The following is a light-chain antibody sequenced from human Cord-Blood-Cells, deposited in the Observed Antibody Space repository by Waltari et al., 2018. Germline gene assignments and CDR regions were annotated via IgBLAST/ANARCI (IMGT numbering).Light chain of an antibody. J-gene: IGLJ3*02. V-gene: IGLV2-14*01. CDR3: SSYTISSTWV. Sequence: QSALTQPASVSGSPGQSITISCTGTSSDVGGYNYVSWYQQHPGKAPKLMIYDVSNRPSGVSNRFSGSKSGNTASLTISGLQAGDEADYYCSSYTISSTWVFGGGTKLTVL. CDR2: DVS. CDR1: SSDVGGYNY.